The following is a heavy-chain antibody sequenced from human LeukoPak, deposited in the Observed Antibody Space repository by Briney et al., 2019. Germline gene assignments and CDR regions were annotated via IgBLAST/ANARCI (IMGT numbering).Heavy chain of an antibody. Sequence: SETLSLTCTVSGGSISSSSYYWGWIRQPPGKGLEWIGSIYYSGSTYYNPSLKSRVTISVDTSKNQFSLKLSSVTAADTAVYYCARDFGYYGSGRFDPWGQGTLVTVSS. CDR2: IYYSGST. CDR1: GGSISSSSYY. J-gene: IGHJ5*02. V-gene: IGHV4-39*07. D-gene: IGHD3-10*01. CDR3: ARDFGYYGSGRFDP.